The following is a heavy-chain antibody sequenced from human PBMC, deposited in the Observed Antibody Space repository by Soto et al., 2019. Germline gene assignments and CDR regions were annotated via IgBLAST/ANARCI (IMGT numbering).Heavy chain of an antibody. CDR1: GYTFTSYG. Sequence: GASVKVSCKASGYTFTSYGISWVRPAPGQGLEWMGWISAYNGNTNYAQKLQGRVTMTTDTSTSTAYMELRSLRSDDTAVYYCARSLYSSSSCYYYGMDVWGQGTTVTVSS. J-gene: IGHJ6*02. CDR3: ARSLYSSSSCYYYGMDV. D-gene: IGHD6-6*01. V-gene: IGHV1-18*04. CDR2: ISAYNGNT.